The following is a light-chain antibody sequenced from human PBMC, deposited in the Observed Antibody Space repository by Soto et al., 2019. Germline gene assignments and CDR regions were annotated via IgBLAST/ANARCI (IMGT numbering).Light chain of an antibody. CDR2: DAS. J-gene: IGKJ5*01. Sequence: EIVMTQSPATLSVSPGERATLSCRASQTVGSDLAWYQQKPGQAPRLLIYDASNRATGIPARFSGSGSGTDFTLTISSLEAEDFAVYYCQQRSNWPPITFGQGTRLEI. CDR3: QQRSNWPPIT. V-gene: IGKV3-11*01. CDR1: QTVGSD.